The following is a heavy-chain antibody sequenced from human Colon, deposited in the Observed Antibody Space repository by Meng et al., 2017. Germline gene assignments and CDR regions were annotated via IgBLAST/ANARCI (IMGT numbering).Heavy chain of an antibody. CDR2: TYYSGST. CDR1: GDSISGSSYY. J-gene: IGHJ4*02. CDR3: ARWALRLGELSSDF. Sequence: QLQLRESGPGLVKPAETLSLTCTVSGDSISGSSYYWGWIRQPPGKGLEWIGSTYYSGSTYYNPSLKSRVTISVDTSKNQFSLKLSSVTAADTAVYYCARWALRLGELSSDFWGQGTLVTVSS. D-gene: IGHD3-16*02. V-gene: IGHV4-39*01.